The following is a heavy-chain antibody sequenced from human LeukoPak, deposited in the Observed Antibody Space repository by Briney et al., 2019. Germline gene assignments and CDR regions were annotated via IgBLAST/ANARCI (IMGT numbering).Heavy chain of an antibody. V-gene: IGHV3-53*01. D-gene: IGHD6-13*01. J-gene: IGHJ1*01. CDR2: IYSGGST. CDR1: GFTVSSNY. CDR3: ARDGYSSSWYSFQH. Sequence: GGSLRLSCAASGFTVSSNYMSWVRQAPGKGLEWVSVIYSGGSTYYADSVKGRFTISRDNSKNTLYLQMNSLRAEDTAVYYCARDGYSSSWYSFQHWGQDTLVTVSS.